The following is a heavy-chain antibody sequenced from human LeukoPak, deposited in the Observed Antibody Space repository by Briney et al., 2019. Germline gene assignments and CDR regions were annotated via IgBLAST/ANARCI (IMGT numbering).Heavy chain of an antibody. D-gene: IGHD6-25*01. V-gene: IGHV1-2*02. CDR1: GYTFIDYH. Sequence: GASVKVSCKASGYTFIDYHMHWVRQASGQGLEWMAWINPKTGGSNSAQKFQGRVTMTRDTSITTAYMELSSLRSDDTAVYYCARDVPGYSSEFDYWGQGTLVTVSS. CDR3: ARDVPGYSSEFDY. CDR2: INPKTGGS. J-gene: IGHJ4*02.